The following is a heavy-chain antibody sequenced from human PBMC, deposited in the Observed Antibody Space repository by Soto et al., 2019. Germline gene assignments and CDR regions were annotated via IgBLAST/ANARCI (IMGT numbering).Heavy chain of an antibody. D-gene: IGHD1-26*01. CDR2: IHHSGST. CDR3: ARYTGTYPYYFDY. CDR1: GGSISSGENF. J-gene: IGHJ4*02. Sequence: SETLSLTCTVSGGSISSGENFWNWIRQSPGKGLEWIGYIHHSGSTYYNPSLKSRLTISVDTSKNQISLKLNSVTAADTAVYYCARYTGTYPYYFDYWCQGTLLTASS. V-gene: IGHV4-30-4*01.